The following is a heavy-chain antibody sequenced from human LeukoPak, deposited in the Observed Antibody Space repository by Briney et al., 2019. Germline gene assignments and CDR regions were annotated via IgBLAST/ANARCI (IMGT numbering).Heavy chain of an antibody. CDR3: ARSRDGYNLFDY. D-gene: IGHD5-24*01. V-gene: IGHV4-39*01. J-gene: IGHJ4*02. Sequence: SETLSLTCTVSGGSISSSTYYWVWIRQPPGKGLEWIGSIYYNGRTYNNSSLKSRATISVDTSKNQFSLNLSSGTAADTAVYYCARSRDGYNLFDYWGQGTLVTVSS. CDR1: GGSISSSTYY. CDR2: IYYNGRT.